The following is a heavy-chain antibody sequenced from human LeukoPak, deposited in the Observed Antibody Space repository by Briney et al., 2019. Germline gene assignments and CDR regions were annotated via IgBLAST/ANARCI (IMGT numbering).Heavy chain of an antibody. CDR2: VGAGGTFT. V-gene: IGHV3-23*01. CDR1: GFTFSSYA. Sequence: GGSLRLSCTASGFTFSSYAMNWVRQAPGKGLEWVSGVGAGGTFTYYADSVKGRFTISRDNSRNTLYLQMNSLRADDTAVYYCAKDLAYTPYGYYFDYWGQGTLVTVSS. J-gene: IGHJ4*02. D-gene: IGHD4-17*01. CDR3: AKDLAYTPYGYYFDY.